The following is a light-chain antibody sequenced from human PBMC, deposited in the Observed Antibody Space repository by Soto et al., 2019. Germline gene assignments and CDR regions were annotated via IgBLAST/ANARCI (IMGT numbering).Light chain of an antibody. CDR2: NAS. CDR1: QSVSSNF. Sequence: EIVLTQSPGTLPLSPGERATLSCRASQSVSSNFLAWCQQKPGQAPRLLIYNASIRAAGVPDRFSGSGSGTEFTLTISRLEPEDFTVYYCHHYETFGQGTKVDIK. CDR3: HHYET. V-gene: IGKV3-20*01. J-gene: IGKJ1*01.